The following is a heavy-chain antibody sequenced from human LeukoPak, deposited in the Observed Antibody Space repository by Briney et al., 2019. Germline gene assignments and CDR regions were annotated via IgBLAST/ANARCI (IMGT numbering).Heavy chain of an antibody. J-gene: IGHJ3*02. V-gene: IGHV3-48*03. CDR2: ISGSGNTI. Sequence: PGGSLRLSCAASGFTFSSYEMKWVRQAPGKGLEWVSYISGSGNTIYYTDSVKGRFTISRDNAKNSLYLQMNSLRAGDTAVYYCARVAWDGFDIWGQGTMVTVSS. CDR1: GFTFSSYE. CDR3: ARVAWDGFDI.